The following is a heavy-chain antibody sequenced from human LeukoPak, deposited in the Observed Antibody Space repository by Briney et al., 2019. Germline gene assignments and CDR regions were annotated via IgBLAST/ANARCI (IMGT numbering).Heavy chain of an antibody. CDR2: ISSSSSYI. J-gene: IGHJ5*02. CDR3: AKGAYSNYGGWFDP. Sequence: PGGSLRLSCAASGFTFSSYSMNWVRQAPGKGLEWVSSISSSSSYIYYADSVKGRFTISRDNAKNSLYLQMNSLRAEDTAVYYCAKGAYSNYGGWFDPWGQGTLVTVSS. D-gene: IGHD4-11*01. V-gene: IGHV3-21*01. CDR1: GFTFSSYS.